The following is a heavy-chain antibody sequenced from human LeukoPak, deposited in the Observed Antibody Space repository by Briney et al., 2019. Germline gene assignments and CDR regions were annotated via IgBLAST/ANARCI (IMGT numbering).Heavy chain of an antibody. D-gene: IGHD5-18*01. CDR3: ARERGTAMAPDAFDI. V-gene: IGHV4-30-2*05. Sequence: SQTLSLTCTVSGGSISSGGYYWSWIRQPPGKGLEWIGYIYHSGSTYYNPSLKSRVTISVDTSKNQFSLRLSSVTAADTAVYYCARERGTAMAPDAFDIWGQGTMVTVSS. J-gene: IGHJ3*02. CDR2: IYHSGST. CDR1: GGSISSGGYY.